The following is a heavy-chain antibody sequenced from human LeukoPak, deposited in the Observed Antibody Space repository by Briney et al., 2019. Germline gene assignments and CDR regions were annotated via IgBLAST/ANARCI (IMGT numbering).Heavy chain of an antibody. D-gene: IGHD6-19*01. J-gene: IGHJ4*02. CDR1: GGSISSHY. CDR2: IYYSGST. Sequence: SETLSLTCTVSGGSISSHYWTWIRQPPGRGLEWIGYIYYSGSTNYNPYLKSRVTISIDTSKKQFSLKLSSVTAADTAVYYCARGLPSSGWPDWGQGTLVTVSS. V-gene: IGHV4-59*11. CDR3: ARGLPSSGWPD.